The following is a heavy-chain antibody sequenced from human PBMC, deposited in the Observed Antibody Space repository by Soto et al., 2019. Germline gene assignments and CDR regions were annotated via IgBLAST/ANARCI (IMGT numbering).Heavy chain of an antibody. J-gene: IGHJ6*02. D-gene: IGHD6-6*01. CDR1: GGTFSSYA. CDR2: IIPIFGTA. V-gene: IGHV1-69*13. Sequence: GTSVKVSCKASGGTFSSYAISWVRQAPGQGLEWMGGIIPIFGTANYAQKFQGRVTITADESTSTAYMELSSLRSEDTAVYYCASRRRYSSSSNYYYYYGMDVWGQGTTVTVSS. CDR3: ASRRRYSSSSNYYYYYGMDV.